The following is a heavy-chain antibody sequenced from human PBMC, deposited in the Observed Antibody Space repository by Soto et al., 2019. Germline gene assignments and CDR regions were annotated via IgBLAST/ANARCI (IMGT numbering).Heavy chain of an antibody. Sequence: PGGSLRLSCAVSGFYFNNYGINWVRQPPGKGLEWVSSVSKSGYTYYSDSVKGRFTISRDNSKNTLYLQMNSLRAEDTAVYYCARDLGGHPGRGYYYGMDVWGQGTTVTVSS. V-gene: IGHV3-21*01. CDR1: GFYFNNYG. J-gene: IGHJ6*02. CDR3: ARDLGGHPGRGYYYGMDV. CDR2: VSKSGYT. D-gene: IGHD3-16*01.